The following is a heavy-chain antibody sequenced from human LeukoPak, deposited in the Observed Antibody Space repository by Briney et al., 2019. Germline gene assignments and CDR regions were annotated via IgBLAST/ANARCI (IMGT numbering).Heavy chain of an antibody. CDR2: INTGNGNT. J-gene: IGHJ4*02. CDR3: ARVNRYSFDY. CDR1: GYTFTGFT. D-gene: IGHD2/OR15-2a*01. V-gene: IGHV1-3*04. Sequence: ASVTVSCKASGYTFTGFTIHWVRQAPGQRLEWMGWINTGNGNTKYSQKFQGRVTITRDTTASTAYMELSSLRSEDTAIYYCARVNRYSFDYWGQGALVTVSS.